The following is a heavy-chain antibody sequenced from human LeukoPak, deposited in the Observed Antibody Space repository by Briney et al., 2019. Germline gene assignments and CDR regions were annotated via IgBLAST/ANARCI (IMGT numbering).Heavy chain of an antibody. CDR2: MNPNSGNT. Sequence: ASVKVSCKASGYTFTSYDINWERQATGQGLEWMGWMNPNSGNTGYAQRFQGRVTMTRNTSISTAYMELSSLRSEDTAVYYCARGAPYYYGMDVWGQGTTVTVSS. V-gene: IGHV1-8*01. CDR1: GYTFTSYD. J-gene: IGHJ6*02. CDR3: ARGAPYYYGMDV.